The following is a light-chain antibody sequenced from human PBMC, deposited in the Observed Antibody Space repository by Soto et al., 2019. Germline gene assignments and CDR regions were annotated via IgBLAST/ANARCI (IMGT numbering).Light chain of an antibody. Sequence: EIVLTQSPGTLSLSPGERATLSCRASQSVAGLFLAWYQQKPGQAPRLLIDGSSSRATGIPERFSGSRSGTDFNLVISRLEPEDFAVYYCQQYGTSPGFTFGPGTKVEIK. CDR2: GSS. CDR1: QSVAGLF. CDR3: QQYGTSPGFT. V-gene: IGKV3-20*01. J-gene: IGKJ3*01.